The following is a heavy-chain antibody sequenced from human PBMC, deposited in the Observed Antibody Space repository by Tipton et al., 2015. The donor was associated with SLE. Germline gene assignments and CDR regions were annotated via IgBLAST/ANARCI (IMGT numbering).Heavy chain of an antibody. D-gene: IGHD3-16*01. CDR3: AKDRRGAFDI. CDR2: ISWDGGST. Sequence: SLRLSCAASGFTFDDYDMPWVRQAPGKGLEWVSLISWDGGSTYYADSVKGRFTISRDNSKNSLYLQMNSLRAEDTALYYCAKDRRGAFDIWGQGTMVTVSS. J-gene: IGHJ3*02. V-gene: IGHV3-43D*04. CDR1: GFTFDDYD.